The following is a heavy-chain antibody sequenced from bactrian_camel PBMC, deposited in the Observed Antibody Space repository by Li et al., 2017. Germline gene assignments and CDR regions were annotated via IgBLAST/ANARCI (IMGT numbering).Heavy chain of an antibody. Sequence: HVQLVESGGGSVQAGGSLRLSCALSGITGYCVAWFRQAPGKEREGVASISGDGTTSYSDSVKGRFAASRDNAKNTVFLDMNILRPEDTATYYCAADYRPRPRLPFGCPSALSNWGHWTQVTVS. CDR1: GITGYC. V-gene: IGHV3S53*01. CDR3: AADYRPRPRLPFGCPSALSN. J-gene: IGHJ4*01. D-gene: IGHD3*01. CDR2: ISGDGTT.